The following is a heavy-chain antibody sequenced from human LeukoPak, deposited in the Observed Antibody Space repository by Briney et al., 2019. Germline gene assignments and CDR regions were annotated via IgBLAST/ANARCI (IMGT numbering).Heavy chain of an antibody. CDR3: ARDQTPFV. J-gene: IGHJ4*02. CDR2: IKHDGCER. CDR1: GFTFSNYW. Sequence: GGSLRLSCAASGFTFSNYWMTWVRQAPGKGLERVAHIKHDGCERYYVDSVKGRFTISRDNAENSLSLQMNNLRADDTAVYYCARDQTPFVWGQGILVTVSS. V-gene: IGHV3-7*01.